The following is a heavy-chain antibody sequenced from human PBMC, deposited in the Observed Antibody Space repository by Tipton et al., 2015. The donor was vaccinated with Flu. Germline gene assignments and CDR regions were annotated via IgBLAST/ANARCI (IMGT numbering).Heavy chain of an antibody. V-gene: IGHV3-48*03. Sequence: SLRLSCAASGFTFSSYEMNWVRLAPGKGLEWVAYISSRGSTISYADSVKGRFTISRDNAKKSLYLQMNNLRAEDTAVYFCARRSFSNYVSEPKNWFVVWGRGSLVNVSS. CDR2: ISSRGSTI. CDR1: GFTFSSYE. J-gene: IGHJ5*02. D-gene: IGHD4-11*01. CDR3: ARRSFSNYVSEPKNWFVV.